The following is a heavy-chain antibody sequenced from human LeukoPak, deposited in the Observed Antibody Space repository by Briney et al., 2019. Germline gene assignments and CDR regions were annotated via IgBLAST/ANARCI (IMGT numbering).Heavy chain of an antibody. Sequence: GRSLRLFCAASGFTFSSYGMHWVRQAPGKGLEWVAVISYDGSNKYYADSVKGRFTISRDNSKNTLYLQMNSLRAEDTAVYYCAEDRVTMVRGVISHIPHLRKTRRYYGMDVWGKGTTVTVSS. D-gene: IGHD3-10*01. J-gene: IGHJ6*04. CDR2: ISYDGSNK. CDR3: AEDRVTMVRGVISHIPHLRKTRRYYGMDV. CDR1: GFTFSSYG. V-gene: IGHV3-30*18.